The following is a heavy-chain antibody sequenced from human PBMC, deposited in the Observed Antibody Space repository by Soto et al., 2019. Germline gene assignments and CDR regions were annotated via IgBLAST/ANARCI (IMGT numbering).Heavy chain of an antibody. J-gene: IGHJ6*02. V-gene: IGHV4-39*01. Sequence: QLQLQESGPGLVKPSETLSLTCTVSGGSISSSSYYWGWIRQPPGKGLEWIGSIYYSGSTYYNPSLKSRVTISVDTSKNQFSLKLSSVTAADTAVYYCARHEDRGVYGMDVWGQGTTVTVSS. CDR1: GGSISSSSYY. D-gene: IGHD3-10*01. CDR2: IYYSGST. CDR3: ARHEDRGVYGMDV.